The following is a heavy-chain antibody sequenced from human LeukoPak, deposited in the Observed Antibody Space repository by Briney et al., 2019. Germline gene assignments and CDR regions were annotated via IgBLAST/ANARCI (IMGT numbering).Heavy chain of an antibody. D-gene: IGHD6-13*01. V-gene: IGHV4-38-2*02. J-gene: IGHJ4*02. CDR2: IYHSGST. CDR1: GYSISSGYY. CDR3: ARDSKQQLDYFDY. Sequence: SETLSLTCTVSGYSISSGYYWGWIRQPPGKGLEWIGSIYHSGSTYYNPSLKSRVTISVDTSKNQFSLKLSSVTAADTAVYYCARDSKQQLDYFDYWGQGTLVTVSS.